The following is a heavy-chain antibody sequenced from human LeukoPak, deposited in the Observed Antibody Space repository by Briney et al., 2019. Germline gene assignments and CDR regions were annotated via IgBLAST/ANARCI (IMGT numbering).Heavy chain of an antibody. Sequence: PSETLSLTCAVYGGSFSGYYWSWIRQPPGKGLEWIGEINHSGSTNYNPSLKSRVTISVDTSKNQFSLKLSSVTAADTAVYYCARRRRRDGHNYPFDYWGQGTLVTVSS. CDR3: ARRRRRDGHNYPFDY. V-gene: IGHV4-34*01. D-gene: IGHD5-24*01. J-gene: IGHJ4*02. CDR2: INHSGST. CDR1: GGSFSGYY.